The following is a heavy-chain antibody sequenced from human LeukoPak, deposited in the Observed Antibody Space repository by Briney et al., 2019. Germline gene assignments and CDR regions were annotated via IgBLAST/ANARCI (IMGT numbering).Heavy chain of an antibody. V-gene: IGHV1-8*01. J-gene: IGHJ6*03. CDR3: ARGIQTYYYDSSGYPSIYYMDV. CDR1: GYTFTSYD. Sequence: ASVKVSCKAFGYTFTSYDINWVRQATGQGLEWMGWMNPNSGNTGYAQKFQGRVTMTRNTSISTAYMELSSLRSEDTAVYYCARGIQTYYYDSSGYPSIYYMDVWGKGTTVTVSS. D-gene: IGHD3-22*01. CDR2: MNPNSGNT.